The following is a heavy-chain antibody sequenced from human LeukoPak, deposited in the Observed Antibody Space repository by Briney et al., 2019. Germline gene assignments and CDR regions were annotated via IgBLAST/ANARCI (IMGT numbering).Heavy chain of an antibody. Sequence: ASVKVSCKASGYTFTAHYMHWVRQAPGQGLEWMGWINPNSGGTNYAQKFQGRVTMTRDTSISTAYMELSRLRSDDTAVYYCASAAGSSLKYFQHWGQGTLVTVSS. V-gene: IGHV1-2*02. CDR1: GYTFTAHY. J-gene: IGHJ1*01. D-gene: IGHD6-13*01. CDR2: INPNSGGT. CDR3: ASAAGSSLKYFQH.